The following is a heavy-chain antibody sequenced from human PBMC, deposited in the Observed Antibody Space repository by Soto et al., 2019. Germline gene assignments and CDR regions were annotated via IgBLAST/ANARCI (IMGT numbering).Heavy chain of an antibody. Sequence: GGSLRLSCAASGFTFSNAWMSWVRQAPGKGLEWVGRIKSKTDGGTTDYAAPVKGRFTISRDDSKNTLYLQMNSLKTEDTAVYYCTTGPVYYDFWSGSPEGAFDIWGQGTMVTVSS. D-gene: IGHD3-3*01. CDR1: GFTFSNAW. V-gene: IGHV3-15*01. CDR3: TTGPVYYDFWSGSPEGAFDI. CDR2: IKSKTDGGTT. J-gene: IGHJ3*02.